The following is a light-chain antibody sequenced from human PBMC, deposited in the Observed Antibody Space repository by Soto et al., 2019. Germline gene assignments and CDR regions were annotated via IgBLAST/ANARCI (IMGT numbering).Light chain of an antibody. Sequence: QSAVTQPASVSGSPGLSITISCTGTSSDVGGYNYVSWYQQHPGKAPKLMIYDVSNRPSGVSNRFSGSKSGNTASLTISGLQAEDEADYYCSSYTSSSTPVVFGGGTTLTVL. J-gene: IGLJ2*01. CDR1: SSDVGGYNY. CDR3: SSYTSSSTPVV. CDR2: DVS. V-gene: IGLV2-14*01.